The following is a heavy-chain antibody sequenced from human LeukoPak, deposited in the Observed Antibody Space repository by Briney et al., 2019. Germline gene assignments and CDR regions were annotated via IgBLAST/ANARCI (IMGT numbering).Heavy chain of an antibody. CDR1: GIPFSNYT. CDR2: ISGSSRYI. J-gene: IGHJ4*02. D-gene: IGHD3-22*01. CDR3: ARVNSALVVSSEGSWAGSLGFDH. V-gene: IGHV3-21*06. Sequence: PGGSLRLSCAASGIPFSNYTLTWVRQAPGKGLVWVSSISGSSRYIHYSDPVRGRFSISRDNAKNSVYLQMDSLTADDTAVYYCARVNSALVVSSEGSWAGSLGFDHWGQGILVIVSS.